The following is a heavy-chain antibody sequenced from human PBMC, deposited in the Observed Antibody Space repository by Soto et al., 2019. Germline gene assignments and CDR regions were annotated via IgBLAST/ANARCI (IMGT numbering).Heavy chain of an antibody. V-gene: IGHV4-59*01. CDR3: ARKEYGDGLDV. D-gene: IGHD2-2*01. J-gene: IGHJ6*02. Sequence: QVQLQESGPGLVKPSETLSLTCTVSGGSISGYFWSWIRQPPGKGLECIGYLSDSGSTDYTPSLNSRVTISVDTSKNQFSLQLSSVIAADTAVYYCARKEYGDGLDVWGQGTTVTVSS. CDR2: LSDSGST. CDR1: GGSISGYF.